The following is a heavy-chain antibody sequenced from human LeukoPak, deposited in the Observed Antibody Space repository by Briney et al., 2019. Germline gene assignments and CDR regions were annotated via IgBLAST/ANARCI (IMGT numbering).Heavy chain of an antibody. J-gene: IGHJ5*02. Sequence: SGTLSLTCTVSGYSISSDYYWGWIRQPPGRGLEWIGTIYHSGSTYYNPSLKSRVTISVDTSKNQFSLKLSSVTAADTAVYYCARGAAARRGGFDPWGQGTLVTVSS. CDR3: ARGAAARRGGFDP. CDR1: GYSISSDYY. D-gene: IGHD6-6*01. V-gene: IGHV4-38-2*02. CDR2: IYHSGST.